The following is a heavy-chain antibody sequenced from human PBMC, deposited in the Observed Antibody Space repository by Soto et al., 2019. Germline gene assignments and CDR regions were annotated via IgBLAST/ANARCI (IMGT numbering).Heavy chain of an antibody. CDR3: ARGGAAAGKMAEYFQH. J-gene: IGHJ1*01. CDR2: INHSGST. D-gene: IGHD6-13*01. V-gene: IGHV4-34*01. Sequence: QVQLQQWGAGLLKPSETLSLTCAVYGGSFSGYYWSWIRQPPGKGLEWIGEINHSGSTNYNPSLKSRVAIPVDTSKNQFALKRSSVTAADTAVYYCARGGAAAGKMAEYFQHWGQGTLVTVSS. CDR1: GGSFSGYY.